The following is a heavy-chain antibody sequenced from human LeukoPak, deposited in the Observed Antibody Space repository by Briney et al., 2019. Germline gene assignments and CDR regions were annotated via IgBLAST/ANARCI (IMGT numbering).Heavy chain of an antibody. CDR3: AKTFRSRYWYFDL. V-gene: IGHV3-9*01. CDR2: ISWNSGSI. J-gene: IGHJ2*01. CDR1: GFTFDDYA. Sequence: PGRSLRLSCAASGFTFDDYAMHWVRQARGKGLEGGSGISWNSGSIGYADSVKGRFTISRDNDKNSLYLQMNRLRAEDTALYYCAKTFRSRYWYFDLWGHGTLVTVSS. D-gene: IGHD3-3*01.